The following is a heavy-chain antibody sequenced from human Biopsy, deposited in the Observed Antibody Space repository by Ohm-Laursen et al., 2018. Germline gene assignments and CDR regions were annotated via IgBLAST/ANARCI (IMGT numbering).Heavy chain of an antibody. CDR1: GFSFSDYY. J-gene: IGHJ3*01. CDR3: ARLNSGTYDASDL. Sequence: SLRLSCSASGFSFSDYYMIWVRQAPGKGMEWISYIYGGGSPVSYADSVKGRFTISRDNAQNSLYLHMNSLRAEDTAVYYCARLNSGTYDASDLWGQGTMVIVSS. V-gene: IGHV3-11*04. CDR2: IYGGGSPV. D-gene: IGHD1-26*01.